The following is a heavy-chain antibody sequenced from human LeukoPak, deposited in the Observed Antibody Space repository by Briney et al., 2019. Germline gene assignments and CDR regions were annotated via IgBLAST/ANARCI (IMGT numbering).Heavy chain of an antibody. V-gene: IGHV3-21*01. Sequence: PGGSLRLSCAASGFTFSNYSMNWVRQAPGKGPEGVSSISSSSSYIYYADSVKGRFTISRDNAKNSLYLQMTSLRAEDTAVYYCAALVVVPAASASPGTFDYWGQGTLVTVSS. J-gene: IGHJ4*02. CDR2: ISSSSSYI. CDR3: AALVVVPAASASPGTFDY. CDR1: GFTFSNYS. D-gene: IGHD2-2*01.